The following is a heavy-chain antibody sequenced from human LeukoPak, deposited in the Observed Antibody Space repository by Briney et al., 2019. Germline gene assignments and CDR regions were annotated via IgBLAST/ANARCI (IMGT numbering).Heavy chain of an antibody. CDR2: ISSSSSYI. CDR3: ARDLGYYDSSGYPSTAD. Sequence: PGGSLRLSCAASGFTFSTYSMNWVRQAPGKGLEWVSSISSSSSYIFYADSVKGRFTISRDNAKNSLYLQMNSLRAEDTAVYYCARDLGYYDSSGYPSTADWGQGTLVTVSS. D-gene: IGHD3-22*01. CDR1: GFTFSTYS. V-gene: IGHV3-21*01. J-gene: IGHJ4*02.